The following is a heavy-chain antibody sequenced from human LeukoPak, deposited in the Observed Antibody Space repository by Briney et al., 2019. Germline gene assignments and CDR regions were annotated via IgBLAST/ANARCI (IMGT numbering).Heavy chain of an antibody. CDR2: IYYTGST. V-gene: IGHV4-61*05. D-gene: IGHD1-14*01. CDR1: GGSISSSNYY. J-gene: IGHJ3*02. Sequence: SETLSLTCTVSGGSISSSNYYWGWIRQPPGKGLEWIGYIYYTGSTNYNPSLKSRVTISVDTSKNQFSLKLSSVTAADTAVYYCARARGSVTDSDAFDIWGQGTMVTVSS. CDR3: ARARGSVTDSDAFDI.